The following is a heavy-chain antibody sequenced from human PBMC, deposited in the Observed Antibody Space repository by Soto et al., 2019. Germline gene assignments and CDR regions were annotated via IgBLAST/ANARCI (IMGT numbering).Heavy chain of an antibody. CDR3: ARHCSSTSCYANFDY. Sequence: GGSLRLSCAASGFTFSSYSMNWVRQAPGKGLEWVSSISSSSSYIYYADSVKGRFTISRDNAKNSLYLQMNSLRAEDTAVYYCARHCSSTSCYANFDYWGQGTLVTVSS. V-gene: IGHV3-21*01. J-gene: IGHJ4*02. CDR1: GFTFSSYS. CDR2: ISSSSSYI. D-gene: IGHD2-2*01.